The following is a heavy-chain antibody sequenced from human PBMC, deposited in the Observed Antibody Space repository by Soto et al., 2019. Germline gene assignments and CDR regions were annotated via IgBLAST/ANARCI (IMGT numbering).Heavy chain of an antibody. CDR1: GGSISSGGYY. D-gene: IGHD2-15*01. V-gene: IGHV4-31*03. CDR2: IYYSGST. Sequence: SETLSLTCTVSGGSISSGGYYWSWIRQHPGKGLEWIGYIYYSGSTYYNPSLKSRVTISVDTSKNQFPLKLSSVTAADTAVYYCARHDNGGGSYYWGQGTRVTVSS. J-gene: IGHJ4*02. CDR3: ARHDNGGGSYY.